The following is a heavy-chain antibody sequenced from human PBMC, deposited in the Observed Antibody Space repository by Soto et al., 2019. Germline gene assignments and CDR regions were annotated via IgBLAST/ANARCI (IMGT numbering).Heavy chain of an antibody. CDR3: AKDRGPYASSCSTD. Sequence: EVQLLDSGGRSVQPGGSLKPPWPPPGSPFKNNAMPGAPKPQARGREWVSSISGSGTSTYYADSVRGRFIISRDNSKDTLYLQMNTLRAEDTAMYFCAKDRGPYASSCSTDWGQGTLVTVSS. CDR2: ISGSGTST. J-gene: IGHJ4*02. D-gene: IGHD2-2*01. CDR1: GSPFKNNA. V-gene: IGHV3-23*01.